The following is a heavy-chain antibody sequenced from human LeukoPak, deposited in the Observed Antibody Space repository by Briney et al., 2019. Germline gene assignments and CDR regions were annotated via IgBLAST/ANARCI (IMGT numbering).Heavy chain of an antibody. V-gene: IGHV4-39*01. CDR2: IYSSGST. CDR3: AKSGGYGLIDY. J-gene: IGHJ4*02. Sequence: PSETLSLTCAVSGASISGSGYCWGWVRHPPGRGLGWIGNIYSSGSTYYNASLQSRATISINTSKNQFSLRLNSVTAADTAMYYCAKSGGYGLIDYWGQGTRVTVSS. CDR1: GASISGSGYC. D-gene: IGHD1-26*01.